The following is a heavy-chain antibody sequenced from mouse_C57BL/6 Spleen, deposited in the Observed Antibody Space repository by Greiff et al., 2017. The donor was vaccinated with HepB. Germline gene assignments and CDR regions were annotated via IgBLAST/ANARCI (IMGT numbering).Heavy chain of an antibody. CDR1: GFTFSSYA. CDR3: ARGITTGGYFDV. CDR2: ISDGGSYT. V-gene: IGHV5-4*03. J-gene: IGHJ1*03. Sequence: EVKVVESGGGLVKPGGSLKLSCAASGFTFSSYAMSWVRQTPEKRLEWVATISDGGSYTYYPDNVKGRFTISRDNAKNNLYLQMSHLKSEDTAMYYCARGITTGGYFDVWGTGTTVTVSS. D-gene: IGHD1-1*01.